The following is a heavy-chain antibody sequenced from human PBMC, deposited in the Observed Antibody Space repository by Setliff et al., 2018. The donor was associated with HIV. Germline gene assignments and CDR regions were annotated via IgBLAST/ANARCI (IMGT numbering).Heavy chain of an antibody. CDR3: ATSNSWSCRLNY. V-gene: IGHV4-34*01. CDR1: GGSFSGHY. CDR2: MSHSGGA. Sequence: SATLSLTCAVYGGSFSGHYWSWVRQVPGKGLEWIGEMSHSGGANYNPSLKSRVSISVDTSKRQFSLKMTSVTAADTAIYYCATSNSWSCRLNYWGQGTVVTVSS. D-gene: IGHD1-26*01. J-gene: IGHJ4*02.